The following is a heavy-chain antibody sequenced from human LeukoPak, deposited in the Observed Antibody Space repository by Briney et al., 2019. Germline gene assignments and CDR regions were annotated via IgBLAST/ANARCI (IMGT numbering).Heavy chain of an antibody. CDR1: GGTFSSYA. Sequence: SVKVSCKASGGTFSSYAISWVRQAPGQGLEWMGRIIPILGIANYAQKFQGRVTITADKSTSTAYMELSSLRSEDTAVYYCARVPMVRGTIHDYWGQGTLVTVSS. J-gene: IGHJ4*02. D-gene: IGHD3-10*01. V-gene: IGHV1-69*04. CDR3: ARVPMVRGTIHDY. CDR2: IIPILGIA.